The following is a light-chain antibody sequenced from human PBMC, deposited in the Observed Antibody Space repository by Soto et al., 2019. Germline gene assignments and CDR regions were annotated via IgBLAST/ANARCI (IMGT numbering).Light chain of an antibody. CDR3: SAYTSGRPLVV. J-gene: IGLJ2*01. V-gene: IGLV2-14*03. CDR2: YVN. CDR1: SGDVGGYNY. Sequence: QSVLIQTASVSGSPGQSITISCTGTSGDVGGYNYVSWYQQHPGKAPKLIIYYVNNRPSGVSDRFSGSKSGNMASLTISGLQAEDEAAYYCSAYTSGRPLVVFGGGTKLTVL.